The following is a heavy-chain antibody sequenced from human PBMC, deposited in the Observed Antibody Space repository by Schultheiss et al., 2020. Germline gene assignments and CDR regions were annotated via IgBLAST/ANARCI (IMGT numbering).Heavy chain of an antibody. CDR1: GYSFTSYW. V-gene: IGHV5-10-1*01. J-gene: IGHJ3*02. CDR3: ARGSYRVLDPFDI. D-gene: IGHD1-1*01. CDR2: IDPSDSYT. Sequence: GESLKISCKGSGYSFTSYWINWVRQMPGKGLECMGRIDPSDSYTNYSPSFQGHVTISADKSISTAYLQWSSLKASDTAMYYCARGSYRVLDPFDIWGQGTMVTVSS.